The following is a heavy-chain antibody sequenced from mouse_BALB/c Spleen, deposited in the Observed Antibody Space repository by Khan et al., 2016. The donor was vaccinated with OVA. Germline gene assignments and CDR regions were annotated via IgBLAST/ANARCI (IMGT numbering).Heavy chain of an antibody. D-gene: IGHD1-3*01. J-gene: IGHJ2*01. CDR1: GYTFTNYW. CDR3: TRGVGYFEY. V-gene: IGHV1-69*02. CDR2: IYPSDSYS. Sequence: QVQLQQPGAELVRPGASVKLSCKASGYTFTNYWINWVKQRPGQGLEWIGNIYPSDSYSNYNRNFKDKATLTVDKSSRTAYMQLSSPTSEDSAVFYCTRGVGYFEYWGQGTTLTVSS.